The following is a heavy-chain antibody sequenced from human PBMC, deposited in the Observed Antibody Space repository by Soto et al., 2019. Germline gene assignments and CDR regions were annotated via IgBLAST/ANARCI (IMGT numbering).Heavy chain of an antibody. V-gene: IGHV3-7*01. CDR3: ARIGYRSSSLDY. D-gene: IGHD6-6*01. CDR2: IKNDGTMK. J-gene: IGHJ4*02. Sequence: EVQLVESGGGWVQPGGSLRLSCAASGFSFTTYWLSWVRQAPGKGLEWVANIKNDGTMKYYVVSMKGRFTISRDNAKNSLYLQMSSLRAEDTAVYFCARIGYRSSSLDYWGQGTLVTVSS. CDR1: GFSFTTYW.